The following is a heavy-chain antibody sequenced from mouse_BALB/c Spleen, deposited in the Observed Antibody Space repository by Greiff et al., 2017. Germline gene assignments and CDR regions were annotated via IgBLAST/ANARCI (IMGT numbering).Heavy chain of an antibody. CDR2: ISSGGSYT. V-gene: IGHV5-9-4*01. J-gene: IGHJ4*01. Sequence: EVQLVESGGGLVKPGGSLKLSCAASGFTFSSYAMSWVRQSPEKRLEWVAEISSGGSYTYYPDTVTGRFTISRDNAKNTLYLEMSSLRSEDTAMYYCARFNYGSSYYAMDYWGQGTSVTVSS. CDR1: GFTFSSYA. D-gene: IGHD1-1*01. CDR3: ARFNYGSSYYAMDY.